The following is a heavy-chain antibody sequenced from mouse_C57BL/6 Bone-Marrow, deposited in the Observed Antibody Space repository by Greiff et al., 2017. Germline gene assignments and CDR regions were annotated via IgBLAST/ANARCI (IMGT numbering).Heavy chain of an antibody. CDR1: GYTFTSYW. Sequence: QVQLKQSGAELAKPGASVKLSCKASGYTFTSYWMHWVKQRPGQGLEWIGYINPSSGYTKYNQKFKDKATLTADKSSSTAYMQLSSLTYEDSAVYYCARYPPLYGNQWYFDVWGTGTTVTVSA. D-gene: IGHD1-1*01. J-gene: IGHJ1*03. CDR3: ARYPPLYGNQWYFDV. V-gene: IGHV1-7*01. CDR2: INPSSGYT.